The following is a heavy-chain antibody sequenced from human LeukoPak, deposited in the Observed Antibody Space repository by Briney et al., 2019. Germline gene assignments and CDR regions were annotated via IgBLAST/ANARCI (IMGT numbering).Heavy chain of an antibody. Sequence: ASVKVSCKASGYTFTGYYMHWVRQAPGQGLEWMGWINPNSGGTNYAQKFQGRVTMTRDTSISTAYMELSRLRPDDTAVYYCARPTNNYGDAFDYWGQGTLVTVSS. D-gene: IGHD4-17*01. J-gene: IGHJ4*02. V-gene: IGHV1-2*02. CDR3: ARPTNNYGDAFDY. CDR2: INPNSGGT. CDR1: GYTFTGYY.